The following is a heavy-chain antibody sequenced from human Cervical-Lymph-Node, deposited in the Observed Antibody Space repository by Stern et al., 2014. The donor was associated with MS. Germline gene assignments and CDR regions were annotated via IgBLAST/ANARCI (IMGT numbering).Heavy chain of an antibody. CDR3: AKNPPMEYFTDY. V-gene: IGHV3-23*04. CDR1: GFTLSNCP. CDR2: ITESGGAT. D-gene: IGHD2/OR15-2a*01. J-gene: IGHJ4*02. Sequence: VQLVESGGALVQPGGSLRLSCAVSGFTLSNCPMTWVRQAPGKGLEWVSSITESGGATSYADSVKGRFTISRDNSKNTLYLQMSSLRAEDTAIYYCAKNPPMEYFTDYWGQGTLVTVSS.